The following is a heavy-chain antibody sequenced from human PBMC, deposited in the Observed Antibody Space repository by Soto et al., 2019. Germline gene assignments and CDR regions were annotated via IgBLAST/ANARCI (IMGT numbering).Heavy chain of an antibody. D-gene: IGHD1-26*01. V-gene: IGHV1-3*01. CDR3: ARWSGTWHDY. CDR2: IAVDNGNT. J-gene: IGHJ4*02. Sequence: ASVKVSCKASGYTFTNHAMHWVRQAPGQRLEWMGWIAVDNGNTLYSQKLQGRLTLTRDTSAGTAYMDLSSLTSEDTAVYYCARWSGTWHDYWGQGTLVTVS. CDR1: GYTFTNHA.